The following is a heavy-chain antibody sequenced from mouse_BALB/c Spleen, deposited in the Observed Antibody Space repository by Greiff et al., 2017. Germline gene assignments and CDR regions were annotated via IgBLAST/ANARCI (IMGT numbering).Heavy chain of an antibody. V-gene: IGHV3-6*02. CDR1: GYSITSGYY. J-gene: IGHJ1*01. CDR2: ISYDGSN. CDR3: ARDTGSDWYFDV. Sequence: EVQVVESGPGLVKPSQSLSLTCSVTGYSITSGYYWNWIRQFPGNKLEWMGYISYDGSNNYNPSLKNRISITRDTSKNQFFLKLNSVTTEDTATYYCARDTGSDWYFDVWGAGTTVTVSS. D-gene: IGHD4-1*01.